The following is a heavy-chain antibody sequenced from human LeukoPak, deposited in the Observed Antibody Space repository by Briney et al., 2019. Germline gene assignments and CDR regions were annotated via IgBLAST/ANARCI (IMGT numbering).Heavy chain of an antibody. D-gene: IGHD3-22*01. CDR3: ARSYYYDSSGYWDY. J-gene: IGHJ4*02. Sequence: ASVKVSCKASGGTLSSYAISWVRQAPGQGLEWMGGIIPIFGTANYAQKFQGRVTITADKSTSTAYMELSSLRSEDTAVYYCARSYYYDSSGYWDYWGQGTLVTVSS. V-gene: IGHV1-69*06. CDR1: GGTLSSYA. CDR2: IIPIFGTA.